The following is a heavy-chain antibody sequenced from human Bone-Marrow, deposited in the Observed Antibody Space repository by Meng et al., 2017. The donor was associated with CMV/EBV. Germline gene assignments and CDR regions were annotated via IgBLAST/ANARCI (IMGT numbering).Heavy chain of an antibody. Sequence: LLLVQLGGGVKEPGAAVKVSCKASEYPFTSYDINTVRQAAGKGLEWMGWMNPNSGNTDYAQKFQGRVTMTRNISKSTAYMDLSSLRSEDTAVYYCATGVADFEYWGQGTLVTVSS. D-gene: IGHD6-19*01. V-gene: IGHV1-8*01. CDR1: EYPFTSYD. J-gene: IGHJ4*02. CDR2: MNPNSGNT. CDR3: ATGVADFEY.